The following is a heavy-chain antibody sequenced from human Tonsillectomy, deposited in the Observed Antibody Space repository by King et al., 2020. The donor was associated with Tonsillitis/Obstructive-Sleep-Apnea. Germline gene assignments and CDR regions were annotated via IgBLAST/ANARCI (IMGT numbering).Heavy chain of an antibody. V-gene: IGHV3-30*03. D-gene: IGHD6-6*01. CDR2: ISYDGSNK. Sequence: VQLVESGGGVVQPGRSLRLSCAASGFTFSSYGMHWVRQAPGKGLEWVAVISYDGSNKYYADSVKGRFTISRDNSKNTLYLQMNSLRAEDTAVYYCQGSSSAFDIWGQGTMVTVSS. J-gene: IGHJ3*02. CDR3: QGSSSAFDI. CDR1: GFTFSSYG.